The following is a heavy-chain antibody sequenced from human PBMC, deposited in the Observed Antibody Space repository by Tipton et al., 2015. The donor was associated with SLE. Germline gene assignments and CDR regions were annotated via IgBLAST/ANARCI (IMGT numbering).Heavy chain of an antibody. CDR3: TRDRVDIVTENVNFYYGMDV. CDR1: GFTFRAYT. J-gene: IGHJ6*02. D-gene: IGHD5-12*01. V-gene: IGHV3-21*01. Sequence: GSLRLSCSASGFTFRAYTVNWVRQAPGQGLEWVSSISSSSGYIYYADSVKGRFTISRDNAKNSLYLQMNSLRAEDTAVYYCTRDRVDIVTENVNFYYGMDVWGQGTPVTVSS. CDR2: ISSSSGYI.